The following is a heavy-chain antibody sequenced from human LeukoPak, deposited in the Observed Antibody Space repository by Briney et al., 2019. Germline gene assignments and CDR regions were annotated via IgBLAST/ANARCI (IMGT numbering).Heavy chain of an antibody. D-gene: IGHD1-26*01. CDR2: IYSGGST. CDR1: GFTVRSNY. J-gene: IGHJ4*02. Sequence: PGGSLRLSCAASGFTVRSNYMSWVRQAPGKGLEWVSVIYSGGSTYYADSVKGRFTISRDNSKNTLYLQMNSLRADDTAVYYCARGGSGSYSNFDYWGQGTLVTVSS. CDR3: ARGGSGSYSNFDY. V-gene: IGHV3-66*01.